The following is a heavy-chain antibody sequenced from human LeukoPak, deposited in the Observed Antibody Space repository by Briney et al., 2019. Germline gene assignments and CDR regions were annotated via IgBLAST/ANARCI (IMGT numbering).Heavy chain of an antibody. V-gene: IGHV3-21*01. CDR2: ISSSSSYI. CDR3: ARLRAVTLRYFDY. Sequence: GGSLRLSCAASGFAFSSYSMNWVRQAPGKGLEWVSSISSSSSYIYYADSVKGRFTISRDNAKNSLYLQMNSLRAEDTAVYYCARLRAVTLRYFDYWGQGTLVTVSS. D-gene: IGHD4-17*01. J-gene: IGHJ4*02. CDR1: GFAFSSYS.